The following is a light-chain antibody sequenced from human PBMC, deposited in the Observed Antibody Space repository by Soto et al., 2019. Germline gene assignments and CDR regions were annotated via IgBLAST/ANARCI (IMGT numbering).Light chain of an antibody. CDR2: ESS. CDR1: SSDVGSYNL. V-gene: IGLV2-23*01. Sequence: QSALTQPASVSGSPGQSITISCTGTSSDVGSYNLVSWYQQHPGKAPKLMIYESSKRPSGVSNRFSGSKSGNTASLTIPGLQAEDDADYYCFYYAGINTYVFGTGTKLTVL. CDR3: FYYAGINTYV. J-gene: IGLJ1*01.